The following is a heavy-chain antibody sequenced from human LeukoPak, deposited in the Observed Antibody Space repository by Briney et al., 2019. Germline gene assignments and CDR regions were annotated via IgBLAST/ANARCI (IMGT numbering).Heavy chain of an antibody. V-gene: IGHV3-23*01. Sequence: GSLRLSCVASGFTFGNYAMGWLRQAPGRRPEWVSSLTDSGGTTYYVDSVKGRFAISRDNSKNTPYLHMNSLRADDTAVYYCAKKRDAFDIWGQGTVVTVS. CDR3: AKKRDAFDI. CDR2: LTDSGGTT. D-gene: IGHD5-24*01. J-gene: IGHJ3*02. CDR1: GFTFGNYA.